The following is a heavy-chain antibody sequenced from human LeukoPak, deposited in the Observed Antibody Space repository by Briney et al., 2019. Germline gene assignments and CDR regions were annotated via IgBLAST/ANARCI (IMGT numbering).Heavy chain of an antibody. D-gene: IGHD2-2*02. CDR3: VRYTRRYPFDY. CDR1: GFTFSNYW. J-gene: IGHJ4*02. CDR2: IKEDGSEK. V-gene: IGHV3-7*04. Sequence: GGSLRLSCAASGFTFSNYWMSWVRQDPGKGLEWVANIKEDGSEKYYVDSVRGRFTISRDNAKNSLSLQMNSLRAEDTAVYYCVRYTRRYPFDYWGQGTLVTVSS.